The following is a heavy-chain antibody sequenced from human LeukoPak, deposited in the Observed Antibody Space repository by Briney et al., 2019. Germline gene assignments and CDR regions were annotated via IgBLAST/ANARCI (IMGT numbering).Heavy chain of an antibody. D-gene: IGHD5-12*01. Sequence: AGGSLRLSCAASGFTFSSYSMNWVRQAPGKGLEWVSSISSSSSYIYYADSVKGRFTISRDNAKNTLYLQMNSLRAEDTAVYYCASGYTYYYYYMDVWGKGTTVTVSS. CDR2: ISSSSSYI. CDR3: ASGYTYYYYYMDV. J-gene: IGHJ6*03. V-gene: IGHV3-21*01. CDR1: GFTFSSYS.